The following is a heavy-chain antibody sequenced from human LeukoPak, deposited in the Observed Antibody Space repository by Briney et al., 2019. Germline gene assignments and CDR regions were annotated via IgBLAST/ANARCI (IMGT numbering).Heavy chain of an antibody. V-gene: IGHV4-59*01. D-gene: IGHD6-13*01. CDR3: ARVKYSSSWYWFDP. CDR2: IYYSGST. Sequence: SETLSLTCTVSGGSISSYYWSWIRQPPGKGLEWIGYIYYSGSTNYNPPLKSRVTISVDTSKNQFSLKLSSVTAADTAVYYCARVKYSSSWYWFDPWGQGTLVTVSS. CDR1: GGSISSYY. J-gene: IGHJ5*02.